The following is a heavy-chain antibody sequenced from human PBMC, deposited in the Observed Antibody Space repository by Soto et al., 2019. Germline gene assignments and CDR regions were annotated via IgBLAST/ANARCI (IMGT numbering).Heavy chain of an antibody. V-gene: IGHV1-18*01. J-gene: IGHJ6*02. CDR2: ISTYNGNT. D-gene: IGHD3-9*01. CDR3: ARGVRYDILTGSLYGMDV. Sequence: QVQLVQSGAEVKKPGASVKVSCKASGYTFTSYGISWVRQAPGQGLEWMGWISTYNGNTNYAQKLQGRVTMTTHTSTSTAYMELRSLRSDDTAVYYCARGVRYDILTGSLYGMDVWGQGTTVTVSS. CDR1: GYTFTSYG.